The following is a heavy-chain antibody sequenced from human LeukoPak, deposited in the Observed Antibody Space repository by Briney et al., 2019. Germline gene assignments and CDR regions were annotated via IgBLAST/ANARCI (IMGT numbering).Heavy chain of an antibody. V-gene: IGHV1-2*02. CDR1: GYTFTGYY. Sequence: GASVKVSCKASGYTFTGYYMHWVRQAPGQGLEWMGWINPNSGGTNYAQKFQGRVTMTRDTSISTAYMELSRLRSDDTAVYYCARELFPFGEWSFGPWGQGTLVTVSS. CDR3: ARELFPFGEWSFGP. CDR2: INPNSGGT. D-gene: IGHD3-10*01. J-gene: IGHJ5*02.